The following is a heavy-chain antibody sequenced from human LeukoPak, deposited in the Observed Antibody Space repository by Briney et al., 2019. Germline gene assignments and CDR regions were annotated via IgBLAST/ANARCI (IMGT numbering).Heavy chain of an antibody. CDR3: ARDGGDGFDY. Sequence: SETLSLTCTVSGGSISSYYWSWIRQPPGKGLEWIGYIYYSGSTNYNPSLKSRVTISVDTSKNQFSLKLSSVTTADTAVYYCARDGGDGFDYWGQGTLVTVSS. CDR2: IYYSGST. CDR1: GGSISSYY. J-gene: IGHJ4*02. D-gene: IGHD5-24*01. V-gene: IGHV4-59*01.